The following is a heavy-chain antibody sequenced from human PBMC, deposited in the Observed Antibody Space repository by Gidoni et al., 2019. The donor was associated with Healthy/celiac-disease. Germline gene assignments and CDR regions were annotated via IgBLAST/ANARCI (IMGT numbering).Heavy chain of an antibody. J-gene: IGHJ6*02. CDR3: AKEAGVGGKTRYYGMDV. Sequence: EVQLVESGGGLVQPGRSLRLHCAASGFTFDHYSMHGVRQAPGKGLEWVSGMSWNSGSIGYADSVKGQCTISRDNAKNSLYLQMNSLRAEDTALYYCAKEAGVGGKTRYYGMDVWGQGTTVTVSS. V-gene: IGHV3-9*01. D-gene: IGHD2-15*01. CDR1: GFTFDHYS. CDR2: MSWNSGSI.